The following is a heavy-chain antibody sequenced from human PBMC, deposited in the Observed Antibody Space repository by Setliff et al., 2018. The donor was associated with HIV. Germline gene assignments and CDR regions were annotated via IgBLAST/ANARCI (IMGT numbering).Heavy chain of an antibody. Sequence: SETLSLTCTVSGGSISSYYWSWIRQPPGKGLEWIGYISYSGSTNYNPSLKSRVTLSVKTSKNQFSLKLNSVTAADTAVYYCARVSSGTYVSEFHHYMDVWGKGTTVTVSS. V-gene: IGHV4-59*01. CDR3: ARVSSGTYVSEFHHYMDV. J-gene: IGHJ6*03. CDR1: GGSISSYY. D-gene: IGHD3-16*01. CDR2: ISYSGST.